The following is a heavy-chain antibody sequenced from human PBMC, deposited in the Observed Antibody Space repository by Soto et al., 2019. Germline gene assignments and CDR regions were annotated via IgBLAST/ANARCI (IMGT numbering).Heavy chain of an antibody. Sequence: SETLSLTCTVSGGSISSGGYYWSWIRQHPGKGLEWIGYIYYSGSTYYNPSLKSRVTISVDTSKNQFSLKLSSVTAADTAVYYCARANSSPNLGYYFDYWGQGTLVTVSS. D-gene: IGHD6-13*01. V-gene: IGHV4-31*03. CDR1: GGSISSGGYY. CDR2: IYYSGST. CDR3: ARANSSPNLGYYFDY. J-gene: IGHJ4*02.